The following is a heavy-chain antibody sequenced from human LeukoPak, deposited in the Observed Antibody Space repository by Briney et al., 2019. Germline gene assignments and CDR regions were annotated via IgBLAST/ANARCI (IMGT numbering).Heavy chain of an antibody. D-gene: IGHD3-16*01. J-gene: IGHJ3*02. CDR3: ARAILETRIMITFGGVDDAFDI. Sequence: ASVKVSCKASGYTFTSYGISWVRQAPGQGLEWMGWISAYNGNTNYAQKLQGRVTMTTDTSTSTAYMELRSLRSDDTAVYYCARAILETRIMITFGGVDDAFDIWGQGTMVTVSS. CDR2: ISAYNGNT. V-gene: IGHV1-18*01. CDR1: GYTFTSYG.